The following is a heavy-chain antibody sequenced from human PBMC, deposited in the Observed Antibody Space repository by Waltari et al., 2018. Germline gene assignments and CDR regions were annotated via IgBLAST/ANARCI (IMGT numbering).Heavy chain of an antibody. CDR1: GYTFTGYY. D-gene: IGHD3-22*01. V-gene: IGHV3-33*01. Sequence: QVQLVQSGAEVKKPGASVEVSCKASGYTFTGYYMHWVRQAPGKGLEWVAVIWYDGSNKYYADSVKGRFTISRDNSKNTLYLQMNSLRAEDTAVYYCAREAREYYDSSGFDYWGQGTLVTVSS. CDR3: AREAREYYDSSGFDY. J-gene: IGHJ4*02. CDR2: IWYDGSNK.